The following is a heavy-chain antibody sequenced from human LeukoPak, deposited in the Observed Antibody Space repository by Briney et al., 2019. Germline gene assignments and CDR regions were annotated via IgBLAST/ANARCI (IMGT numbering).Heavy chain of an antibody. D-gene: IGHD6-13*01. J-gene: IGHJ5*02. V-gene: IGHV3-74*01. CDR2: INSDGSST. CDR1: GFTFSSYW. Sequence: GGSLRLSCTASGFTFSSYWMHWVRQAPGKGLVWVSRINSDGSSTNYADSVKGRFTISRDNAKNSLYLQMNSLRAEDTAVYYCARDPDSSSWYVYCFDPWGQGTLVTVSS. CDR3: ARDPDSSSWYVYCFDP.